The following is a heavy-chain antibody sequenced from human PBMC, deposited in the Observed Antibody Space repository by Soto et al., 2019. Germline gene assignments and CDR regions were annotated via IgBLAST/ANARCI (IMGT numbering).Heavy chain of an antibody. CDR1: GYTFTSYG. Sequence: QVQLVQSGAEVKKPGASVKVSCKASGYTFTSYGISWVRQAPGQGLEWMGWISAYNGNTNYAQKPQGRVTMTTDTSTSTAYMELRSLRSDDTAVYYCARHIVVVPAAKNWFDPWGQGTLVTVSS. V-gene: IGHV1-18*01. D-gene: IGHD2-2*01. J-gene: IGHJ5*02. CDR2: ISAYNGNT. CDR3: ARHIVVVPAAKNWFDP.